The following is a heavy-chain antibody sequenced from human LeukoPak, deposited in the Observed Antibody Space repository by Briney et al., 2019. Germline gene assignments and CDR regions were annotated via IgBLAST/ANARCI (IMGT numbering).Heavy chain of an antibody. Sequence: GGSLRLSCAASGFTFSSYSMNWVRQAPGKGLEWVSSISSSSSYIYYADSVKGRFTISRDNAKNSLYLQMNSLRAEDTAVYYCAKDLSVEMATLEDWGQGTLVTVSS. CDR1: GFTFSSYS. CDR3: AKDLSVEMATLED. CDR2: ISSSSSYI. V-gene: IGHV3-21*01. D-gene: IGHD5-24*01. J-gene: IGHJ4*02.